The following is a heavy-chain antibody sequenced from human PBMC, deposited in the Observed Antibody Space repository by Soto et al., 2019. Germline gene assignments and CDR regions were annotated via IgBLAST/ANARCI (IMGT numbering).Heavy chain of an antibody. CDR3: ARSYSGGDAYFDY. Sequence: SETLSLTCAVSGGSISSGGYAWAWIRQPPRKGLEWVGYIYQSGSTYYNPSLKSRVTIAADRSKNQFSLNLASVTAADTAVYYCARSYSGGDAYFDYWGQGTVVTVSS. V-gene: IGHV4-30-2*01. CDR2: IYQSGST. CDR1: GGSISSGGYA. D-gene: IGHD2-21*02. J-gene: IGHJ4*02.